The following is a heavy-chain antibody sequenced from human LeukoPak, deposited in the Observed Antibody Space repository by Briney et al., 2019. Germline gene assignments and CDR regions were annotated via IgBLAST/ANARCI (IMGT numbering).Heavy chain of an antibody. CDR2: IYYSGST. J-gene: IGHJ5*02. CDR1: GGSISSYY. CDR3: ARAYCSSTSCRYNWFDP. D-gene: IGHD2-2*01. V-gene: IGHV4-59*08. Sequence: SETLSLTCTVSGGSISSYYWSWIRQPPGKGLEWIGYIYYSGSTNYNPSLKSRVTISVDTSKNQFSLKLSSVTAADTAVYYCARAYCSSTSCRYNWFDPWGQGTLVTVSS.